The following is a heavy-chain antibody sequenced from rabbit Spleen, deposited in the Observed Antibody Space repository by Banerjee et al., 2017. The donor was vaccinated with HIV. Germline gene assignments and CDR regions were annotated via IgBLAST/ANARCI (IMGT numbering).Heavy chain of an antibody. V-gene: IGHV1S40*01. D-gene: IGHD6-1*01. J-gene: IGHJ4*01. CDR1: GFSFSSSDY. Sequence: QSLEESGGDLVKPGASLTLTCTASGFSFSSSDYMCWVRQAPGKGLEWIACIDTSDGDTDYANWPKGRFTISKASSTTVTLQMTSLTVADTATYFCARIPRYYTHGYRGYTYCAVFNLWGPGTLVTVS. CDR2: IDTSDGDT. CDR3: ARIPRYYTHGYRGYTYCAVFNL.